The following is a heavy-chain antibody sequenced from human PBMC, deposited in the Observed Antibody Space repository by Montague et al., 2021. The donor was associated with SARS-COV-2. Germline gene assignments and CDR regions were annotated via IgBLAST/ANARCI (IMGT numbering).Heavy chain of an antibody. V-gene: IGHV4-38-2*02. Sequence: SETLSLTCSVSGYSISSGYFWGWIRQPPGKGLEWIGAIYHGGFTHYNPSLKSRLTMSLVTSKNQFSLRLSSVTAADTAIYYCARAYCGGDCNYLYIWFDSWGQGALVTVSS. CDR2: IYHGGFT. J-gene: IGHJ5*01. CDR3: ARAYCGGDCNYLYIWFDS. D-gene: IGHD2-21*01. CDR1: GYSISSGYF.